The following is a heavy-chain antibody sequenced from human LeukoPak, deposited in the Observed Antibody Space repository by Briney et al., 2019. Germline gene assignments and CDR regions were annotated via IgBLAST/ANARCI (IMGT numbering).Heavy chain of an antibody. J-gene: IGHJ4*02. D-gene: IGHD1-26*01. CDR2: ISGSGGST. CDR1: AFTFSSYA. CDR3: VKIIDDGGSYLEGGGGFDY. V-gene: IGHV3-23*01. Sequence: GGTLRLSCAASAFTFSSYAMSWVRQAPGKGLEWVSAISGSGGSTYYADSVKGRFTISRDNSKNTLYLQMNSLRAEDTAVYYCVKIIDDGGSYLEGGGGFDYWGQGTLVTVSS.